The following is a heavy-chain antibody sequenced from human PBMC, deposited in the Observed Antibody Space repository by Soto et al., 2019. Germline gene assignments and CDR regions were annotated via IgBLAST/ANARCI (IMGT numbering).Heavy chain of an antibody. J-gene: IGHJ6*02. Sequence: EVQLLESGGGLVQPGGSLRLSCAASGFTFSSYAMSWVRQAPGKGLEWVSAISGRGGSTYYADSVKGRFTISRDNSKNTLYLQMNSLRAEDTAVYYCAKEIGYCSSTSCPYYYYYGMDVWGQGTTVTVSS. V-gene: IGHV3-23*01. CDR3: AKEIGYCSSTSCPYYYYYGMDV. CDR2: ISGRGGST. D-gene: IGHD2-2*01. CDR1: GFTFSSYA.